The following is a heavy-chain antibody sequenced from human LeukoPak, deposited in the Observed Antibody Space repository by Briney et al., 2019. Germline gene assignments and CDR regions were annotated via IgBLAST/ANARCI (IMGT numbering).Heavy chain of an antibody. Sequence: SETLSLTCAVYGGSFSGYYWSWIRQPPGNGLEWIGEINHSGSTNYNPSLKSRVTISVDTSKNQFSLKLSSVTAADTAVYYCARGYYGSGSYFDYWGQGTLVTVSS. CDR1: GGSFSGYY. CDR3: ARGYYGSGSYFDY. V-gene: IGHV4-34*01. J-gene: IGHJ4*02. CDR2: INHSGST. D-gene: IGHD3-10*01.